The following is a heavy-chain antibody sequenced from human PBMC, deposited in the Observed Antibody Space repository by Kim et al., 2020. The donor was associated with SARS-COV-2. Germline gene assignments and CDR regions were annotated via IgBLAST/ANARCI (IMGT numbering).Heavy chain of an antibody. Sequence: ASVKVSCKASGYTFTSYDINWVRQATGQGLEWMGWMNPNSGNTGYAQKFQGRVTMTRNTSISTAYMELSSLRSEDTAVYYCARELLWFGELLPGDGMDVWGQGTTVTVSS. CDR2: MNPNSGNT. CDR3: ARELLWFGELLPGDGMDV. J-gene: IGHJ6*02. V-gene: IGHV1-8*01. D-gene: IGHD3-10*01. CDR1: GYTFTSYD.